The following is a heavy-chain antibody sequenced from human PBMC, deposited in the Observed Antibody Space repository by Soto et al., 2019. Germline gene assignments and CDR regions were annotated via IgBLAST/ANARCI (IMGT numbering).Heavy chain of an antibody. Sequence: GGSLRLSCAASGFNFSGSSMHRVREGSGEGREWVGRIRSKANNDATSYTASVKGRFTISRDDSKNTAYLQMNSLKTEDTPVYYCTMSVSGSLDSWGQGTLVTVSS. J-gene: IGHJ4*02. CDR1: GFNFSGSS. CDR2: IRSKANNDAT. CDR3: TMSVSGSLDS. D-gene: IGHD1-26*01. V-gene: IGHV3-73*01.